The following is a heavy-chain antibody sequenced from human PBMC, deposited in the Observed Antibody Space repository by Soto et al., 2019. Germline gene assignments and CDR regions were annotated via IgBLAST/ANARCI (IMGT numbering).Heavy chain of an antibody. CDR2: INPNSGGT. V-gene: IGHV1-2*04. D-gene: IGHD2-15*01. J-gene: IGHJ6*02. CDR1: GYTFTGYY. Sequence: QVQLVQSGAEVKKPGASVKVSCKASGYTFTGYYMHWVRQAPGQGLEWMGWINPNSGGTNYAQKFQGWVTMTRDTSISTAYMELSRLRSDDTAVYYCERDRGYCSGGSCYSRYYYYGMYVWGQGTTVTVSS. CDR3: ERDRGYCSGGSCYSRYYYYGMYV.